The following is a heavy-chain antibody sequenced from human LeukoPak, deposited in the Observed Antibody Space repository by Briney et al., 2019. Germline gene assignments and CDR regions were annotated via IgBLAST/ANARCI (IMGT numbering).Heavy chain of an antibody. D-gene: IGHD3-10*01. J-gene: IGHJ4*02. Sequence: PGGSLRLSCAASGFTFSSYGMHWVRQAPGKGLEWGAFIRYDGSNKYYADSVKGRFTISRDNSKNTLYLQMNSLRAEDTAVYYCAKGLRVGYGSGTYWGQGTLVTVSS. CDR2: IRYDGSNK. CDR3: AKGLRVGYGSGTY. CDR1: GFTFSSYG. V-gene: IGHV3-30*02.